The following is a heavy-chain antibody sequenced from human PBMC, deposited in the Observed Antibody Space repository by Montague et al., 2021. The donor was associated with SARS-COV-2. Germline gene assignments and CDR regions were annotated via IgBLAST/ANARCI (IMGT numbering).Heavy chain of an antibody. J-gene: IGHJ6*02. CDR1: GGSISSSSYY. CDR3: ARVGRQQLVRLSGMDV. D-gene: IGHD6-13*01. Sequence: SETLSLTCTVSGGSISSSSYYWGWIRQPPGKGLEWIGGIYYSGSTYYNRSLKSRVTISVDTSKNQFSLKLSSVTAADTAVYYCARVGRQQLVRLSGMDVWGQGTTVTVSS. V-gene: IGHV4-39*07. CDR2: IYYSGST.